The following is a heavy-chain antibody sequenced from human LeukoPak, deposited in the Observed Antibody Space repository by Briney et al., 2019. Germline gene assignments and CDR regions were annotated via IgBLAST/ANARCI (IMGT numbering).Heavy chain of an antibody. CDR2: IRYDGNNK. Sequence: SGGSLRLSCAASGFTFSSYGMHWVRQAPGKGLEWVAFIRYDGNNKYYADSVKGRFTISRDNSKNTLYLLMSRRRAEDTAVYYCAKDRVVRRVFDYWGQGTLVTVSS. CDR3: AKDRVVRRVFDY. V-gene: IGHV3-30*02. CDR1: GFTFSSYG. J-gene: IGHJ4*02. D-gene: IGHD3-10*01.